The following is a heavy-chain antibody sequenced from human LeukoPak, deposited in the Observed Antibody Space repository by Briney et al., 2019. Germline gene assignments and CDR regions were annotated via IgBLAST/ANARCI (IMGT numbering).Heavy chain of an antibody. Sequence: GASVKVSCKASGYTSTTYDLNWVRQATGQGLEWMGWMNPNSGNTGYAQKFQGRVTMTRNISITTAYMELSNLTSEDTAVYYCARRIRGAPTDYWGQGTLVTVSS. CDR3: ARRIRGAPTDY. CDR2: MNPNSGNT. V-gene: IGHV1-8*01. CDR1: GYTSTTYD. J-gene: IGHJ4*02. D-gene: IGHD1-26*01.